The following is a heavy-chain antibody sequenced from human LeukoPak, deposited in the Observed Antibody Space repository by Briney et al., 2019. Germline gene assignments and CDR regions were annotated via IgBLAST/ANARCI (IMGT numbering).Heavy chain of an antibody. J-gene: IGHJ5*02. D-gene: IGHD1-26*01. Sequence: GRSLRLSCAASGFTFSSYGMHWVRQAPGKGLEWVAVISYDGSNKYYADSVKGRFTISRDNSKNTLYLQMNSLRAEDTAVYYCAKDPIYSGSYYGNWFDPWGQGTLVTVSS. CDR3: AKDPIYSGSYYGNWFDP. V-gene: IGHV3-30*18. CDR2: ISYDGSNK. CDR1: GFTFSSYG.